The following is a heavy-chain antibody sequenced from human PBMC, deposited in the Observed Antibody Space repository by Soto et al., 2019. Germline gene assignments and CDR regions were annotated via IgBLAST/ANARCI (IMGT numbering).Heavy chain of an antibody. V-gene: IGHV3-23*01. CDR3: AKDRPLIAVADNWFDP. CDR2: ISGSGGST. Sequence: HPGGSLRLSXAASGFTFSSYAMSWVRQAPGKGLEWVSAISGSGGSTYYADSVKGRFTISRDNSKNTLYLQMNSLRAEDTAVYYCAKDRPLIAVADNWFDPWGQGTLVTVSS. D-gene: IGHD6-19*01. J-gene: IGHJ5*02. CDR1: GFTFSSYA.